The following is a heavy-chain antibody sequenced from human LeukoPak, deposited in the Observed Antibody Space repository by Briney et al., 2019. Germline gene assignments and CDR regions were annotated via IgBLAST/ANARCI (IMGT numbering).Heavy chain of an antibody. CDR3: ARGLYYDSSGYYGIDY. D-gene: IGHD3-22*01. Sequence: PSETLSLTCAVYGGSFSGYYWSWIRQPPGKGLEWIGEINHSGSTNYNPSLKSRVTISVDTSKNQFSLKLSSVTAADTAVYYCARGLYYDSSGYYGIDYWGQGTLVTVSS. CDR2: INHSGST. J-gene: IGHJ4*02. V-gene: IGHV4-34*01. CDR1: GGSFSGYY.